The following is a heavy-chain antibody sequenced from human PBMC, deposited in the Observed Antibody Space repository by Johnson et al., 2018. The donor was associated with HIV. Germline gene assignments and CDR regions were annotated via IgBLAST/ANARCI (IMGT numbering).Heavy chain of an antibody. CDR1: GIIVTGNF. J-gene: IGHJ3*02. CDR2: INAGGDT. D-gene: IGHD6-25*01. Sequence: VLLVESGGGLVQPGGSLRLSCAASGIIVTGNFMSWVRQAPGKGLEWVSVINAGGDTNYADSVKGRFTISRDRSKNTVSLQMNSLRAEDTAVYYCAKDSQGLRAFDIWGQGTMVTVSS. CDR3: AKDSQGLRAFDI. V-gene: IGHV3-66*01.